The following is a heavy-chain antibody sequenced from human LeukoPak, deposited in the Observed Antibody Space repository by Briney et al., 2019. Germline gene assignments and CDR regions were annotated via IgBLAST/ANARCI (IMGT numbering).Heavy chain of an antibody. Sequence: GASVKFSFKASEGTFSSYAISWLRQSPGQGLDGMGAIIPVFVTANYAQKFQGRVTITADESTSTAYLELSSLRSEDTAVYYCASFSTGYSYAPIDYWGQGTLVTVSS. J-gene: IGHJ4*02. CDR1: EGTFSSYA. CDR3: ASFSTGYSYAPIDY. D-gene: IGHD5-18*01. V-gene: IGHV1-69*13. CDR2: IIPVFVTA.